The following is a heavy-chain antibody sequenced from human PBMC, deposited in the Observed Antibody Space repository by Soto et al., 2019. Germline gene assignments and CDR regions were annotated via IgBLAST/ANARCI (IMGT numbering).Heavy chain of an antibody. CDR1: AYTFTDYY. J-gene: IGHJ3*02. Sequence: ASVKVSCNASAYTFTDYYINCVLQAPGQWLEWIGWINPKSGGTSYAQQFQGRVTMARDTSITTGYMVRTSLNSGDKAVYYCASWYYDTTGHEAFDIWGQGTMVTVSS. CDR3: ASWYYDTTGHEAFDI. V-gene: IGHV1-2*02. D-gene: IGHD3-16*01. CDR2: INPKSGGT.